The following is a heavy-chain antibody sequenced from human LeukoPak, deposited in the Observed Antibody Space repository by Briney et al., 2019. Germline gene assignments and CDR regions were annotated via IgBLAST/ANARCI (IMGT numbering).Heavy chain of an antibody. CDR1: GFTFSSYG. J-gene: IGHJ4*02. Sequence: GGSLRLSCAASGFTFSSYGMSWVRQAPGKGLEGVSAISGSGGSTYYADSVKGRFTISRDNSKNTLYLQMNSLRAEDTAVYYCASTTGDYYGSVISPDWGQGTLVTVSS. CDR2: ISGSGGST. V-gene: IGHV3-23*01. D-gene: IGHD3-10*01. CDR3: ASTTGDYYGSVISPD.